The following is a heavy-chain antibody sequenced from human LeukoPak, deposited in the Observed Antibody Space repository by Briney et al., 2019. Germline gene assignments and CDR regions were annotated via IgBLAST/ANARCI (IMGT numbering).Heavy chain of an antibody. D-gene: IGHD1-26*01. CDR3: TSEPLWEPRPYYFDY. V-gene: IGHV3-49*04. Sequence: GGSLRLSCTASGFTFGDYAMSWVRQAPGKGLEWVGFIRSKAYGGTTEYAASVKGRFTISRDDSKSIAYLQMNSLKTEDTAVYYCTSEPLWEPRPYYFDYWGQGTLVTVSS. CDR2: IRSKAYGGTT. CDR1: GFTFGDYA. J-gene: IGHJ4*02.